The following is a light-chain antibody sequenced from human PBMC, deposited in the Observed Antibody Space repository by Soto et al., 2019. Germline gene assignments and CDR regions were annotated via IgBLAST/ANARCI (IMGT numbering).Light chain of an antibody. CDR2: GAS. Sequence: EIVMTQSPATLSVSPGESATLSCRASQSVSSNLAWYQQKPGQAPRLLIYGASTRATGIPDRFRGSGSGTEFTLTISSLQSEDFDVYYCQQYNNWPPWTFGQGTKVEIK. V-gene: IGKV3-15*01. CDR1: QSVSSN. J-gene: IGKJ1*01. CDR3: QQYNNWPPWT.